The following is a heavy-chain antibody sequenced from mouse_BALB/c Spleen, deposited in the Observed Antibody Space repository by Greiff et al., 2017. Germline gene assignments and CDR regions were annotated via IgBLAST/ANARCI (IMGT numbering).Heavy chain of an antibody. CDR3: ARGGDYDLYDALDD. Sequence: LVKTGASVKISCKASGYSFTAYYIHWVKQSHGKSLEWIGYISCYNGATSYNQKFKGKATFTIDTSSSTAYMQFNSLTSEDSAVYYCARGGDYDLYDALDDWGQGTSVTVSS. CDR2: ISCYNGAT. J-gene: IGHJ4*01. D-gene: IGHD2-13*01. CDR1: GYSFTAYY. V-gene: IGHV1S34*01.